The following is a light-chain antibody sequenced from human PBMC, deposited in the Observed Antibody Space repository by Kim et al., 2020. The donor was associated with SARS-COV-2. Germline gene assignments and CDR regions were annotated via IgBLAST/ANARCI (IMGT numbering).Light chain of an antibody. V-gene: IGLV1-44*01. Sequence: PGERVTNSFSGSSLNTGSKTLNRYQQAPGTAPKLLIYSNNQRPSGVPDRFSGSKSGTSASLAISGLQSEDEADYYCAAWDDSLNGLFGGGTQLTVL. CDR1: SLNTGSKT. CDR3: AAWDDSLNGL. CDR2: SNN. J-gene: IGLJ2*01.